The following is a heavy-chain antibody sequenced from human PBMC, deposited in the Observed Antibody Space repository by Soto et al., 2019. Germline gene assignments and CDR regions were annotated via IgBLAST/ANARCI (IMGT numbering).Heavy chain of an antibody. CDR2: IYYSGST. CDR1: GGSVSSGSYY. J-gene: IGHJ5*02. V-gene: IGHV4-61*01. CDR3: AGAAAGTEGWFDP. D-gene: IGHD6-13*01. Sequence: QVQLQESGPGLVKPSETLSLTCTVSGGSVSSGSYYWSWIRQPPGKGLEWIGYIYYSGSTNYNSSLKSRVXXVXDXXKHQVSLKLSSVTAADTAVYYCAGAAAGTEGWFDPWGQGTLVTVSS.